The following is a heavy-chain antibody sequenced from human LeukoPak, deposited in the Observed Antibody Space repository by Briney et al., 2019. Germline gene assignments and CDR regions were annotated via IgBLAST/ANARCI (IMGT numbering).Heavy chain of an antibody. CDR1: GFTFSSYA. V-gene: IGHV3-23*01. Sequence: GGSLRLSCAASGFTFSSYAMSWVRQAPGKGLEWVSAVSGSGSSTYYADSVKGRFTISRDNSKNTLYLQMNSLRAEDTAVYYCAKDRYCSGGSCYSGFGYWGQGTLVTVSS. CDR2: VSGSGSST. D-gene: IGHD2-15*01. CDR3: AKDRYCSGGSCYSGFGY. J-gene: IGHJ4*02.